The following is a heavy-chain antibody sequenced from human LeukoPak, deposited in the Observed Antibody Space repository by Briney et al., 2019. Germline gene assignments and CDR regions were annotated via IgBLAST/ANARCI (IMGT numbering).Heavy chain of an antibody. J-gene: IGHJ5*02. V-gene: IGHV4-59*01. CDR2: IYYGGST. D-gene: IGHD2-2*01. Sequence: SKTLSLTCTVSGGPISSYYWSWIRQPPGKGLEGIGYIYYGGSTNYIPSLKSRVTISVDTSKNQFSLKLSSVTAADTAVYYCARDRKYCSSTSCHWFDPWGQGTLVTVSS. CDR3: ARDRKYCSSTSCHWFDP. CDR1: GGPISSYY.